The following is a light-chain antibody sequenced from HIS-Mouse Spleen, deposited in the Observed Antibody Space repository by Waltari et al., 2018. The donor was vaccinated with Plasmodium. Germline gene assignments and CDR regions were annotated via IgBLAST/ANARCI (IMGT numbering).Light chain of an antibody. J-gene: IGLJ1*01. V-gene: IGLV2-8*01. CDR2: EVS. CDR1: SSDVGGYNY. Sequence: QSALTPPPSASGSPGQSVTISCTGTSSDVGGYNYVPWYQQHPGKAPKLMLYEVSKRPSGVPDRFSGSKSGNTASLTVSGLQAEDEADYYCSSYAGSNNYVFGTGTKVTVL. CDR3: SSYAGSNNYV.